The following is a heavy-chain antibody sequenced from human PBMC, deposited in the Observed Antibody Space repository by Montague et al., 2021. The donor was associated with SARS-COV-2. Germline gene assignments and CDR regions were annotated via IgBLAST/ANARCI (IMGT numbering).Heavy chain of an antibody. V-gene: IGHV4-59*01. CDR3: SRVKRGYYYVLGVSAHFDD. J-gene: IGHJ4*02. Sequence: SETLSLTCTVSGGSISSYYWSWIRQPPGKGLEWIGYINYSGSTNYNPSLKSRVTISVDTSKNQFSLKLSSVTAADTAVYYYSRVKRGYYYVLGVSAHFDDWGQGTLVTVSS. CDR1: GGSISSYY. CDR2: INYSGST. D-gene: IGHD3-10*01.